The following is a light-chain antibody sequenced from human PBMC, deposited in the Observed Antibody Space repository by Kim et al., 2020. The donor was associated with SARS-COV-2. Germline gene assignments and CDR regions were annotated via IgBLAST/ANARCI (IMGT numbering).Light chain of an antibody. CDR2: EVT. CDR3: ASYTMRSTWV. J-gene: IGLJ3*02. CDR1: ARDIGAFHR. Sequence: GQSVTLSCTGTARDIGAFHRVSWYQQTPGSAPKLLIYEVTDRPSGVPGRFSGSRSGNTASLTISGLQADDEGVFYCASYTMRSTWVFGGGTKSPS. V-gene: IGLV2-18*02.